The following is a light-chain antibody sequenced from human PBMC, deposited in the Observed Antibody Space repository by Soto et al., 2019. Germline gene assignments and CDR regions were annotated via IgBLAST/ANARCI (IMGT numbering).Light chain of an antibody. CDR2: AAS. CDR1: QSIRSY. J-gene: IGKJ1*01. Sequence: IQLTQSPSSLSASVGGSVPITFRASQSIRSYLNWSQQNTGKAPKLLIYAASSLQSGVPSRFSGSGSGTDFTITSSSLQPEDFATYYCQQSYSTPRTFGQGTKVEIK. CDR3: QQSYSTPRT. V-gene: IGKV1-39*01.